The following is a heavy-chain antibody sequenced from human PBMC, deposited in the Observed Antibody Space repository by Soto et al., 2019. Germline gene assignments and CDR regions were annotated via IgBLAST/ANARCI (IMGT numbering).Heavy chain of an antibody. CDR1: GYTVTGYY. D-gene: IGHD1-20*01. Sequence: ASAKGCCKASGYTVTGYYMHWVQHSPGQGLEWMGWINPNSGGTNYAQNFQDWVTMTRDTSISTAYMELSRLKSDDTAVYYCARGPRITGAHPYCSDYWGQGTLVTVSS. CDR3: ARGPRITGAHPYCSDY. V-gene: IGHV1-2*04. J-gene: IGHJ4*02. CDR2: INPNSGGT.